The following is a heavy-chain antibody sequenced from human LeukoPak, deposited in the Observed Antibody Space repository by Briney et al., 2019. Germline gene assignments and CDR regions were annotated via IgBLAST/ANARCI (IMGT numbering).Heavy chain of an antibody. CDR1: GGSISSYY. CDR2: IYTSGST. V-gene: IGHV4-4*09. Sequence: SETLSLTCTVSGGSISSYYWSWIRQPPGKGLEWIGYIYTSGSTNYNPSLKSRVTISVDTSKNQFSLKLSSVTAADTAVYYCARQDTSNGLLPYYFDYWGQGTLVTVSS. D-gene: IGHD2-21*02. CDR3: ARQDTSNGLLPYYFDY. J-gene: IGHJ4*02.